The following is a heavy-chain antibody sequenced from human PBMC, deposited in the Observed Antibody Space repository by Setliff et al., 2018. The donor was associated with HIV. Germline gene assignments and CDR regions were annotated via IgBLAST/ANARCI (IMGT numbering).Heavy chain of an antibody. Sequence: PSETLSLTCVVSGASIRSSKWWNWVRQVPGKRPQWIAEIDEIGNTNYNPSLKSRVTISVDTSKNQFSLKLSSVTAADTAVYYCARELRAMVVRIFDYWGQGTLVTVSS. V-gene: IGHV4-4*02. D-gene: IGHD5-18*01. CDR1: GASIRSSKW. CDR3: ARELRAMVVRIFDY. J-gene: IGHJ4*02. CDR2: IDEIGNT.